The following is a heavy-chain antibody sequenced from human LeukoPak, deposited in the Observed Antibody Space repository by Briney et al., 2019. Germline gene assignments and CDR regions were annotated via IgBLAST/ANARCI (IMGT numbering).Heavy chain of an antibody. D-gene: IGHD1-1*01. Sequence: ASVKVSCKASGDIFTRYGVTWARQAPGQGPEWMGWVRPYNGDPEYAQKFQGRVTMSTDASTDTSYMELRSLGSDDTAVYYCASPYSANWHPHPYRMDVWGQGTTVIVSS. CDR2: VRPYNGDP. CDR3: ASPYSANWHPHPYRMDV. J-gene: IGHJ6*02. CDR1: GDIFTRYG. V-gene: IGHV1-18*04.